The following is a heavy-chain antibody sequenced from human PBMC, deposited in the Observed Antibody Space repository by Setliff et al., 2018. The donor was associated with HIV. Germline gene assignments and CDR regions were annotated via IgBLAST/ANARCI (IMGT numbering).Heavy chain of an antibody. V-gene: IGHV7-4-1*02. CDR3: ARGYSSGWSDY. CDR1: GYTFTGHA. D-gene: IGHD6-19*01. CDR2: INTDTGRT. J-gene: IGHJ4*02. Sequence: ASVKVSCKASGYTFTGHAMSWVRQAPGQGLEWMGWINTDTGRTTYAQGFTGRFVFSLDTSVSTAYLQISSLKAEDTAVYFCARGYSSGWSDYWGQGTLVTVSS.